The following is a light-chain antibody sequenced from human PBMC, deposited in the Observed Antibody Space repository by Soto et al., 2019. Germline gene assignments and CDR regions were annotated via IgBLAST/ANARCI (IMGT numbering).Light chain of an antibody. CDR3: QQYNYWPPLT. J-gene: IGKJ4*01. CDR2: GAS. V-gene: IGKV3-15*01. Sequence: DIVMTQSPLYLPVTPGEPASISCRASQSVNSKLAWYQQKPGQVPRLLIYGASTRATGIPARFSASGSGTEFTLTISSLQSEDFAVYYCQQYNYWPPLTFGGGTKVDIK. CDR1: QSVNSK.